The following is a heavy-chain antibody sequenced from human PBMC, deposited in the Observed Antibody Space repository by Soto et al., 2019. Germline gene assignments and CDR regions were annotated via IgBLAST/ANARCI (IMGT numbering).Heavy chain of an antibody. J-gene: IGHJ4*02. Sequence: SETLSLTCTDSGGSISSGGYYWSWIRQHPGKGLEWIGYIYYSGSTYYNPSLKSRVTISVDTSKNQFSLKLSSVTAADTAVYYCAADYTLYYFDYWGQGTLVTVSS. D-gene: IGHD4-4*01. CDR1: GGSISSGGYY. CDR3: AADYTLYYFDY. V-gene: IGHV4-31*03. CDR2: IYYSGST.